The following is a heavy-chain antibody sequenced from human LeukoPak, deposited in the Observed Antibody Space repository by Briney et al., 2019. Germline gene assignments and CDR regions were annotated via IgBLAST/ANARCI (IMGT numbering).Heavy chain of an antibody. CDR1: GYIFSTYW. Sequence: GGSLRLSCVGSGYIFSTYWMNWVCQAPGKGLEWVANIKQDGSEKYHVDSVKGRFTISRDNAKNSLYLQMDSLRVEDTAVYYCARGRECSGTGCYLPGIYWGQGILVTVSS. J-gene: IGHJ4*02. CDR2: IKQDGSEK. V-gene: IGHV3-7*01. D-gene: IGHD2-2*01. CDR3: ARGRECSGTGCYLPGIY.